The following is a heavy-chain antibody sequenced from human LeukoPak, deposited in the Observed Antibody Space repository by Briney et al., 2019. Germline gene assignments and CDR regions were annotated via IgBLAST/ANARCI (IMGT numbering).Heavy chain of an antibody. CDR2: INPSGGST. V-gene: IGHV1-46*01. D-gene: IGHD3-22*01. CDR3: ARGAYYDSSGYYFDY. J-gene: IGHJ4*02. Sequence: ASVKVSFKASGYTFTSYYMHWVRQAPGQGLEWMGIINPSGGSTSYAQKFQGRVTMTRDMSTSTVYMELSSLRSEDTAVYYCARGAYYDSSGYYFDYWGQGTLVTVSS. CDR1: GYTFTSYY.